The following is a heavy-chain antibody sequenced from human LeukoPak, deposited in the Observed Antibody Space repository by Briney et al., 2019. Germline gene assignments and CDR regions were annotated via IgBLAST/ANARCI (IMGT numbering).Heavy chain of an antibody. J-gene: IGHJ4*02. V-gene: IGHV3-74*01. CDR3: ARDDVDCSSTSCYASGVDY. CDR2: INSDGSST. CDR1: GFTFSSYW. D-gene: IGHD2-2*01. Sequence: PGGSLRLSCAASGFTFSSYWMHWVRQAPGKGLVWVSRINSDGSSTSYADSVGGRFTISRDNAKNTLYLQMNSLRAEDTAVYYCARDDVDCSSTSCYASGVDYWGQGTLVTVSS.